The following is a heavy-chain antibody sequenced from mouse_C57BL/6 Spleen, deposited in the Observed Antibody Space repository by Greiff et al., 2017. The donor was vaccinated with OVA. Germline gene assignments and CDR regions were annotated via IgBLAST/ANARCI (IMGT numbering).Heavy chain of an antibody. V-gene: IGHV1-69*01. CDR2: IEPSDSYT. D-gene: IGHD2-5*01. CDR1: GYTFTSYW. CDR3: AVAYYSNYVFAY. Sequence: VQLQQPGAELVMPGASVKLSCKASGYTFTSYWMHWVKQRPGQGLEWIGEIEPSDSYTNYNQKFKGKSTLTVDKSSSTAYMQLSSLTSEDSAVYYCAVAYYSNYVFAYWGQGTLVTVSA. J-gene: IGHJ3*01.